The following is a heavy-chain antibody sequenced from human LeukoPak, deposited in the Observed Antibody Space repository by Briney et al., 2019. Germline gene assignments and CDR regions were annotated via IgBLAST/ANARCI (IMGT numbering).Heavy chain of an antibody. V-gene: IGHV4-38-2*02. CDR2: IYRSGST. CDR3: ARVAYHDSSGYYYNFDY. CDR1: GYSISSGYF. D-gene: IGHD3-22*01. J-gene: IGHJ4*02. Sequence: SETLSLTCTVSGYSISSGYFWGWIRQPPGKGLEWIASIYRSGSTPYSPSLKSRVTISMDTSKNQFSLKLTSVTAADTAVYYCARVAYHDSSGYYYNFDYWGQGTLVTVSS.